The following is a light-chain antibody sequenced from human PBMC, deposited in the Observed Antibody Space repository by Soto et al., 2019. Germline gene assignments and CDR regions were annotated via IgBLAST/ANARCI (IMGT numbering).Light chain of an antibody. V-gene: IGLV2-23*02. J-gene: IGLJ1*01. CDR1: RSDVGSYNL. CDR2: EVS. CDR3: CSYAGTTTYV. Sequence: QSALTQPASVSGSPGQSITISCTGTRSDVGSYNLVSWYQQHPGKAPKLMIYEVSERPSGVSNRFSGCKSGNTASLTISGLQAEDEADYYCCSYAGTTTYVFGTGTKLTVL.